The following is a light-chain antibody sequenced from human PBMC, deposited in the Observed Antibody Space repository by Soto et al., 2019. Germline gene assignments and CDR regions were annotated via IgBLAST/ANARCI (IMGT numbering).Light chain of an antibody. Sequence: QSALTQPASVSGSPGQSITLSCTGTSSDVGSYNLVSWYQQHPGKAPKLMIYEGSKRPSGVSNRFSGSKSGNTASLTISGLHAEDEADYYCCSYAGSSTVFGTGTKLTVL. V-gene: IGLV2-23*03. J-gene: IGLJ1*01. CDR3: CSYAGSSTV. CDR2: EGS. CDR1: SSDVGSYNL.